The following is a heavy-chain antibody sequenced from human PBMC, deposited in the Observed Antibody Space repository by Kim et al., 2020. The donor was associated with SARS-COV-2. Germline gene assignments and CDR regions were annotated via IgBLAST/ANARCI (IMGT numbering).Heavy chain of an antibody. D-gene: IGHD1-26*01. CDR3: ARAPSGTLTPYDFDF. V-gene: IGHV5-51*01. J-gene: IGHJ4*02. Sequence: GESLKISCTASGYSFTNYWIGWVRQMPGKGLEWMGIIYPGDSDTKYSPSFQGQVTISADESLSTGYLQWRSLKASNTATYYCARAPSGTLTPYDFDFWGQ. CDR1: GYSFTNYW. CDR2: IYPGDSDT.